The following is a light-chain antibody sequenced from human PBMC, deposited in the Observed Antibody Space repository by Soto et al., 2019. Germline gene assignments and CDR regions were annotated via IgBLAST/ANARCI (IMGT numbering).Light chain of an antibody. J-gene: IGKJ1*01. CDR1: QSVSSN. CDR2: GAS. V-gene: IGKV3-20*01. CDR3: QQYGSSPPWT. Sequence: EIVMTQSPATLSVSPGERATLSYRASQSVSSNLAWYQQKPGQAPRLLIYGASSRATGIPDRFSGSGSGTDFTLTISRLEPEDFAVYYCQQYGSSPPWTFGQGTKVDIK.